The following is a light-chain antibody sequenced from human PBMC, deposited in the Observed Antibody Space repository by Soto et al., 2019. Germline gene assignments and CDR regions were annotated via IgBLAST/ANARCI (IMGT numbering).Light chain of an antibody. CDR1: SSDVGGYNY. CDR2: EVS. J-gene: IGLJ1*01. V-gene: IGLV2-14*01. Sequence: QSVLTQPASVSGSPGQSITISCTGTSSDVGGYNYVSWYQQHPGKAPKLMIYEVSNRPSGVSNRFSGSKSGNTASLTISGLQAEDEADYCCSSYTSSSTPLYVLGTGTKGTVL. CDR3: SSYTSSSTPLYV.